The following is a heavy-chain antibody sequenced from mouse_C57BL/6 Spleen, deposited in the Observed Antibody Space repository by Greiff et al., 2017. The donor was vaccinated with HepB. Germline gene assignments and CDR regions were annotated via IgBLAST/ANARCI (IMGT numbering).Heavy chain of an antibody. CDR1: GYTFTSYW. D-gene: IGHD3-2*02. CDR2: IDPSDSET. J-gene: IGHJ2*01. CDR3: AREPGQLRLHFDY. V-gene: IGHV1-52*01. Sequence: QVQLKQPGAELVRPGSSVKLSCKASGYTFTSYWMHWVKQRPIQGLEWIGNIDPSDSETHYNQKFKDKATLTVDKSSSTAYMQLSSLTSEDSAVYYCAREPGQLRLHFDYWGQGTTLTVSS.